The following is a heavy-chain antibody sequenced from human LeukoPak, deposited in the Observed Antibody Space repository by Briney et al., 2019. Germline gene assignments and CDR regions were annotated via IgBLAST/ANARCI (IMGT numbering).Heavy chain of an antibody. CDR1: GGTFSSYA. CDR2: IIPIFGTA. Sequence: ASVKVSCKASGGTFSSYAISWVRQAPGQGLEWTGGIIPIFGTANYAQKFQGRVTITADESTSTAYMELSSLRSEDTAVYYCARGQFESTYYDFWSGYFGSYGMDVWGQGTTVTVSS. D-gene: IGHD3-3*01. J-gene: IGHJ6*02. V-gene: IGHV1-69*13. CDR3: ARGQFESTYYDFWSGYFGSYGMDV.